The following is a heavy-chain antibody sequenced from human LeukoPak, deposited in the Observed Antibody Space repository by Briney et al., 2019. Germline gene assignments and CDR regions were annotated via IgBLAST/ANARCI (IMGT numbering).Heavy chain of an antibody. CDR1: GFTFSGSA. Sequence: GRSLRLSCAASGFTFSGSAMHWVRQASGKGLEWVGRIRSKANSYATAYAASVKGRFTISRDDSKNTAYLQMNSLKTEDTAMYYCTRHGQYSSSSYWGQGTLVTVSS. J-gene: IGHJ4*02. CDR2: IRSKANSYAT. V-gene: IGHV3-73*01. CDR3: TRHGQYSSSSY. D-gene: IGHD6-6*01.